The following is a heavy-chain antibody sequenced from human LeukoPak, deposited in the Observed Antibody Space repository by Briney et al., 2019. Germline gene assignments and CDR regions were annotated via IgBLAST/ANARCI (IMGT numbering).Heavy chain of an antibody. CDR1: GFTFSSYA. Sequence: GGSLRLSCAASGFTFSSYAMSWVRQAPGKGLEWVSAISGSGGSTYYADSVKGRFTISRDNSKNTLYLQMNSLRAEDTAVYYCAKELLTGTTDYYYGMDVWGQGTTVTVSS. D-gene: IGHD1-7*01. J-gene: IGHJ6*02. V-gene: IGHV3-23*01. CDR2: ISGSGGST. CDR3: AKELLTGTTDYYYGMDV.